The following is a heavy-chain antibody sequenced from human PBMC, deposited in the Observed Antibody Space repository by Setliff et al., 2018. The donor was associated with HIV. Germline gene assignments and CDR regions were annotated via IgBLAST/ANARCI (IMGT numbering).Heavy chain of an antibody. CDR3: ARELYGGNSRPFDY. CDR1: GGSVTSYL. D-gene: IGHD2-21*02. Sequence: SETLSLTCSISGGSVTSYLWHWFREPPGKGLEWIGYIYYTGITDNNPSLEGRVTISVDTSKNQVSLRLKSVTTADTAVYYCARELYGGNSRPFDYWGQGALVTVSS. J-gene: IGHJ4*02. CDR2: IYYTGIT. V-gene: IGHV4-59*02.